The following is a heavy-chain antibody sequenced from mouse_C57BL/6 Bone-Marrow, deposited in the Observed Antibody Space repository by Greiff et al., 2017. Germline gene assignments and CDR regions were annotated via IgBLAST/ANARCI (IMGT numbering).Heavy chain of an antibody. CDR2: IDPNSGGT. CDR1: GYTFTSYW. V-gene: IGHV1-72*01. D-gene: IGHD1-1*01. Sequence: QVQLQQPGAELVKPGASVKLSCKASGYTFTSYWMHWVKQRPGRGLEWIGRIDPNSGGTKYNEKFKSQATLTVDKPSSTAYMQLSSLTSEDSAVYYCAKNYGSSSYYYAMDYWGQGTSVTVSS. J-gene: IGHJ4*01. CDR3: AKNYGSSSYYYAMDY.